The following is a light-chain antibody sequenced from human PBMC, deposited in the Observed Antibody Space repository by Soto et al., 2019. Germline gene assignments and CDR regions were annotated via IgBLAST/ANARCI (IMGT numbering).Light chain of an antibody. Sequence: QSALTQPPSASGSPGQSVTISCTGTSSDVGIYNYVSWYQQHPGEAPKLMIYEVTKRPSGVPDRFSGSKSGKTASLTVSGLQAEDEADYYCSSYGGSNNLIFGGGTKLTVL. J-gene: IGLJ2*01. CDR2: EVT. CDR1: SSDVGIYNY. CDR3: SSYGGSNNLI. V-gene: IGLV2-8*01.